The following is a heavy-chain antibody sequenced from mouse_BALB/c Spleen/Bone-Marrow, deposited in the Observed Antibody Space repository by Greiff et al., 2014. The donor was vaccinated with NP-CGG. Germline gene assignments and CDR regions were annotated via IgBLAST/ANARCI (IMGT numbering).Heavy chain of an antibody. Sequence: QVQLKQSGAELAKPGASVKMSCKASGYTFTSYWMHWVKQRPGQGLEWIGYINPSTGYTEYNQKFKDKATLTADKSSSIAYMQLSSLTSEDSAVYYCARSRDGYDSFAYWGQGTLVTVSA. CDR1: GYTFTSYW. CDR3: ARSRDGYDSFAY. J-gene: IGHJ3*01. D-gene: IGHD2-2*01. V-gene: IGHV1-7*01. CDR2: INPSTGYT.